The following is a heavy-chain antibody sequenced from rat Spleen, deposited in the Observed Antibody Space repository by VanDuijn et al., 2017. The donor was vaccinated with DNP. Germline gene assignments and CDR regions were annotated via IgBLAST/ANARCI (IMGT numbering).Heavy chain of an antibody. CDR2: ISTSGSRT. V-gene: IGHV5-25*01. CDR1: GFTFSNYY. Sequence: EVQLVESGGGLVQPGRSLKLSCAASGFTFSNYYMAWVRQAPKKGLEWVATISTSGSRTYYPDPVKGRFTISRNNAKTSLYLQMNSLKSEDTATYYCARDYPGRDYWGQGVMVTVSS. J-gene: IGHJ2*01. CDR3: ARDYPGRDY. D-gene: IGHD1-4*01.